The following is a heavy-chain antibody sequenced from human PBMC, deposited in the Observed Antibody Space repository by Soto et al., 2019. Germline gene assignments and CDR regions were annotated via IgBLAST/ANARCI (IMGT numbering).Heavy chain of an antibody. CDR3: ARGSLGGLPVPAAIGVY. D-gene: IGHD2-2*01. V-gene: IGHV1-8*01. Sequence: QVQLVQSGAEVKKPGASVKVSCKASGYTFTSYDINWVRQATGQGLEWMGWMNPNSGNTGYAQKFQGRITMTRNTSISTAYMELSSLRSEDTAVYYCARGSLGGLPVPAAIGVYWGQGTLVTVSS. CDR2: MNPNSGNT. CDR1: GYTFTSYD. J-gene: IGHJ4*02.